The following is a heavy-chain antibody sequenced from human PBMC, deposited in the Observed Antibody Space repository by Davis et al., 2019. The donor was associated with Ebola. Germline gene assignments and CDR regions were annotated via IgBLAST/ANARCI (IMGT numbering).Heavy chain of an antibody. V-gene: IGHV4-61*01. CDR2: IYYSGSSGST. D-gene: IGHD1-26*01. J-gene: IGHJ4*02. CDR1: GGSVSSGSHY. CDR3: ARAGIVGGSNDFDY. Sequence: SETLSLTCTVSGGSVSSGSHYWSWIRQPPGKGLEWIGYIYYSGSSGSTNYNPSLMSRVTISEDTPKNQFSLKLSSLTAADTAVYYCARAGIVGGSNDFDYWGQGTLVTVSS.